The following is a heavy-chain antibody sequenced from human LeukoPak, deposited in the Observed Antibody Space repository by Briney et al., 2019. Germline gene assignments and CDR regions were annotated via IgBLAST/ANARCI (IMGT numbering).Heavy chain of an antibody. D-gene: IGHD2-8*02. CDR3: AKGIVPPGGGGDAFDI. J-gene: IGHJ3*02. CDR1: GYTFTGYY. V-gene: IGHV1-2*02. CDR2: INPNSGGT. Sequence: GASVKVSCKASGYTFTGYYMHWVRQAPGQGLEWMGWINPNSGGTNYAQKFQGRVTMTGDTSISTAYMELSRLRSDDTAVYYCAKGIVPPGGGGDAFDIWGQGTMVTVSS.